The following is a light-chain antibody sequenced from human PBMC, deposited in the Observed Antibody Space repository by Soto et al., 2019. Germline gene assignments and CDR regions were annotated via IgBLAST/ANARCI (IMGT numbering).Light chain of an antibody. CDR3: QVRTEWPPFMYS. J-gene: IGKJ2*01. V-gene: IGKV3D-20*02. Sequence: EIVLTQSPGTLSLSPGERATLSCRTSQSVRSSHLAWYQQKPGQAPRLLIYGASSRATGIPDRFSGSGSGTDFTLTISRLEPEDFAVYYCQVRTEWPPFMYSFGQGTKLEVK. CDR1: QSVRSSH. CDR2: GAS.